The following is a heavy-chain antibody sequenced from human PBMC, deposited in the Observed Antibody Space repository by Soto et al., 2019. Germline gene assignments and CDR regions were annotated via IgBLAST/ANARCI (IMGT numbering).Heavy chain of an antibody. J-gene: IGHJ6*03. CDR1: GYSFTSHG. CDR3: PCMVPGSNIGCYHYIDV. CDR2: ISGNSGDT. V-gene: IGHV1-18*01. D-gene: IGHD3-10*01. Sequence: QVQLVQSGAEVKKPGASVKVSCKASGYSFTSHGISWVRQAPGQGLEWMGWISGNSGDTNYAQKLQGRVSVTTDTSTSTVYTELRSLRSEDTAAYYYPCMVPGSNIGCYHYIDVWCKWSTVTVSS.